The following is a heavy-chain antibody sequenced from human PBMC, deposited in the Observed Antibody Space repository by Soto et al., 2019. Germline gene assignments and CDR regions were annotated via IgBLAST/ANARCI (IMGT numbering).Heavy chain of an antibody. CDR2: ISSSSSYI. D-gene: IGHD5-18*01. V-gene: IGHV3-21*01. J-gene: IGHJ4*02. CDR1: GFTFSSYS. CDR3: AREHSRIQLWSISRYFDY. Sequence: EVQLVESGGGLVKPGGALRLSCAASGFTFSSYSMKWVRQAPGKGLEWVSSISSSSSYIYYADSVKGRFTISRDNAKNSLYLQMNSLRAEDTAVYYCAREHSRIQLWSISRYFDYWGQGTLVTVSS.